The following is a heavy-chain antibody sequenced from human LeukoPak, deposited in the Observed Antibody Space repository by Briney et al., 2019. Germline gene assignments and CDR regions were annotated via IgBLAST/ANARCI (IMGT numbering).Heavy chain of an antibody. CDR1: GYSISSGYY. D-gene: IGHD6-13*01. Sequence: SETLSLTCAVSGYSISSGYYWGWIRQPPGKGLEWIGEINHSGSTNYNPSLKSRVTISVDTSKNQFSLKLSSVTAADTAVYYCARGRLWRQLVLLRRGYFDYWGQGTLVTVSS. CDR2: INHSGST. V-gene: IGHV4-38-2*01. CDR3: ARGRLWRQLVLLRRGYFDY. J-gene: IGHJ4*02.